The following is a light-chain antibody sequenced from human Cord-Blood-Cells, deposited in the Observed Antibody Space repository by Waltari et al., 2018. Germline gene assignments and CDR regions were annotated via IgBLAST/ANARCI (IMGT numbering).Light chain of an antibody. J-gene: IGLJ2*01. CDR1: SSDVGSYNL. Sequence: QSALTQPASVSGSPGQSITISCTGTSSDVGSYNLVSCYQQHPGKAPKLMIYEGSKRPSGFSNRFSGSKSGNTASLTIAGLQAEDEADYYCCSYAGSSTFVVFGGGTKLTVL. V-gene: IGLV2-23*01. CDR2: EGS. CDR3: CSYAGSSTFVV.